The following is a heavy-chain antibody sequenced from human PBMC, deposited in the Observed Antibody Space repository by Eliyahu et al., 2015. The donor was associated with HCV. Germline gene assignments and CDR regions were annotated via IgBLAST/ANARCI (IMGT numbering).Heavy chain of an antibody. CDR1: GFKFGDYA. Sequence: EVQLVESGGGLVQFGRSLRLSCAXSGFKFGDYAMHWVRQAPGKGLEWVSGISFNSDTRAYADSVRGRFTISRDNAKNSLYLQMNSLSTEDTGFYYCAKDGAFQLPSNQGSHSWGQGTLVTVSS. CDR3: AKDGAFQLPSNQGSHS. V-gene: IGHV3-9*01. CDR2: ISFNSDTR. J-gene: IGHJ4*02. D-gene: IGHD2-2*01.